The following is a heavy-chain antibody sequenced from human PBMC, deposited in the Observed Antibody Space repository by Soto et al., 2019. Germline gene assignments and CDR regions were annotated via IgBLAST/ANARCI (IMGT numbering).Heavy chain of an antibody. CDR2: IKPDGSQK. V-gene: IGHV3-7*04. J-gene: IGHJ3*01. Sequence: TGGSLILSCAASGFTFTTYWMSWVRQVPGKGLEWVANIKPDGSQKWYVDSVKGRFTISRDNAKNSLFLQMSSLRAEDTAVYYCARGDYHETNGPFSDAFDLWGQGTMVTVSS. D-gene: IGHD2-8*01. CDR3: ARGDYHETNGPFSDAFDL. CDR1: GFTFTTYW.